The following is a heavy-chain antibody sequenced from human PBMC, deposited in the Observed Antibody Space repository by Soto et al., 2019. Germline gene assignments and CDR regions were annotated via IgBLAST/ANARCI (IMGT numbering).Heavy chain of an antibody. Sequence: GGCLRLSCVASGFTFSHHYMSWVRQAPGKGLEWVSAISGSGDRTHYADSVKGRFTISRDNSKNMLSLQMNSLRAEDTAVYHCAKGLSTASSFDYWGQGTLVTVSS. CDR3: AKGLSTASSFDY. V-gene: IGHV3-23*01. D-gene: IGHD2-8*02. CDR1: GFTFSHHY. CDR2: ISGSGDRT. J-gene: IGHJ4*02.